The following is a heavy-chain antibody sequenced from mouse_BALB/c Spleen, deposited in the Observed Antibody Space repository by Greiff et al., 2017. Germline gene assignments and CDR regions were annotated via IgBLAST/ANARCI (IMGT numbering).Heavy chain of an antibody. J-gene: IGHJ4*01. D-gene: IGHD2-4*01. CDR1: GFNIKDTY. V-gene: IGHV14-3*02. CDR3: AKPSMITNAMDY. Sequence: EVQLQQSGAELVKPGASVKLSCTASGFNIKDTYMHWVKQRPEQGLEWIGRIDPANGNTKYDPKFQGKATITADTSSNTAYLQLSSLTSEDTAVYYCAKPSMITNAMDYWGQGTSVTVSS. CDR2: IDPANGNT.